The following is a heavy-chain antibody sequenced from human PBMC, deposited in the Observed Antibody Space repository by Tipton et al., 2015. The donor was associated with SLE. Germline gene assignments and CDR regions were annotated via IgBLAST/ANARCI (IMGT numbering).Heavy chain of an antibody. CDR1: GGSISSYY. D-gene: IGHD2-2*01. Sequence: TLSLTCTVSGGSISSYYWSWIRQPPGKGLEWIGYIYYSGSTNYNPSLKSRVTISVDTSKNQFSLKLSSVTAADTAVYYCARDVAPAAVPLFEYWGQGTLVTVSS. CDR3: ARDVAPAAVPLFEY. V-gene: IGHV4-59*12. J-gene: IGHJ4*02. CDR2: IYYSGST.